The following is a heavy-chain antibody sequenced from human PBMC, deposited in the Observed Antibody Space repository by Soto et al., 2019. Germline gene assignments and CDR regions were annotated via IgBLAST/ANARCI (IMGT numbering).Heavy chain of an antibody. CDR1: GFTFSNVW. V-gene: IGHV3-15*01. CDR3: TTLYMDYGLSFQH. D-gene: IGHD4-17*01. CDR2: IKSKIDGGTA. J-gene: IGHJ1*01. Sequence: EVHLVESGGDLVKPGGSLRLSCAASGFTFSNVWMSWVRQAPGKGLEWVGRIKSKIDGGTADYAAPVKGRFTISRDDSKNTLYLQMNSLRTEDSALYYCTTLYMDYGLSFQHWGQGTPVTVSS.